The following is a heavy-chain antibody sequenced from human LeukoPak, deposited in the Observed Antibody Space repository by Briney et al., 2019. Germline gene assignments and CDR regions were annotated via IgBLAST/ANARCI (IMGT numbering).Heavy chain of an antibody. D-gene: IGHD3-22*01. CDR1: GFTFSSYG. Sequence: PGGSLRLSCAASGFTFSSYGMHWVRQAPGKGLEWVAFIRYDGSNKYYADSVKGRFTISRDNSKNTLYLQMNSLRAEDTAVYYCAKERESYYYDSSGSTGLALWGQGTLVTVSS. V-gene: IGHV3-30*02. CDR2: IRYDGSNK. J-gene: IGHJ1*01. CDR3: AKERESYYYDSSGSTGLAL.